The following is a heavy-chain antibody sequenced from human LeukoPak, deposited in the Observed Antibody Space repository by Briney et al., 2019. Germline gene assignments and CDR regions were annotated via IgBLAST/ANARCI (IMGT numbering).Heavy chain of an antibody. CDR2: IIPIFGTA. J-gene: IGHJ4*02. V-gene: IGHV1-69*05. CDR1: GGTFSSYA. Sequence: SVTVSCKASGGTFSSYAISWVRQAPGQGLEWMGGIIPIFGTANYAQKFQGRVTITTDESTSTAYMELSSLRSEDTAVYYCARGTYYYDSSGYYALDYWGQGTLVTVSS. D-gene: IGHD3-22*01. CDR3: ARGTYYYDSSGYYALDY.